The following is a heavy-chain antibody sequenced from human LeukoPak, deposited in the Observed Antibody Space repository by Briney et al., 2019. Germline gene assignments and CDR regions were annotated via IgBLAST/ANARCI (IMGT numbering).Heavy chain of an antibody. Sequence: GSLRLSCAASGFTFSSYSMNWVRQAPGKGLEWIGYIYYSGSTYYNPSLKSRVTISVDTSKKQFSLKLSSVTAADTAVYYCARSGDYYDSSGYYSGAFDIWGQGTMVTVSS. J-gene: IGHJ3*02. D-gene: IGHD3-22*01. V-gene: IGHV4-59*12. CDR1: GFTFSSYS. CDR2: IYYSGST. CDR3: ARSGDYYDSSGYYSGAFDI.